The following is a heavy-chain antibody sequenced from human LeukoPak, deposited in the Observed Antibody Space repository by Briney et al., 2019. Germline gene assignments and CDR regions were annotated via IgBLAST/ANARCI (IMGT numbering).Heavy chain of an antibody. V-gene: IGHV3-30*14. CDR3: ASEIEDYYDSSGYYDY. CDR2: ISYDGSNK. J-gene: IGHJ4*02. D-gene: IGHD3-22*01. Sequence: GGSLRLSCAASGFTFSSYAMHWVRQAPGKGLEWVEVISYDGSNKYYADSVKGRFTISRDNSKNTLYLQMNSLRAEATAVYYCASEIEDYYDSSGYYDYWGQGTLVTVSS. CDR1: GFTFSSYA.